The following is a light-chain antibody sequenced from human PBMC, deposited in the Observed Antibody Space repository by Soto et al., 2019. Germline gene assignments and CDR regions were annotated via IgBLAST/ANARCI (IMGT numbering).Light chain of an antibody. CDR2: DAS. V-gene: IGKV1-5*01. J-gene: IGKJ1*01. CDR1: QSISSW. Sequence: DIQMTQSPSTLSAYVGDRVTNTCRASQSISSWLAWYQQKPGKAPKLLIYDASSLESGVPSRFSGSGSGTEFTLTISSLQPDDFATYYCQQYNSYWTFGQGTKVDI. CDR3: QQYNSYWT.